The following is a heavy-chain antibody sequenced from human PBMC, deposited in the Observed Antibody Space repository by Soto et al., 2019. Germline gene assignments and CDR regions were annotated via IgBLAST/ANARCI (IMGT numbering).Heavy chain of an antibody. D-gene: IGHD3-16*01. CDR3: ATPYYFNH. Sequence: GSLRLSCAASGFMFIAYTMNWVRQAPGKGLEWLSSISDDSSYIDYADSLRGRFTVSRDNARNSLYLQIDSLGVEDTAVYYCATPYYFNHWGPGTLVTVSS. V-gene: IGHV3-21*06. CDR2: ISDDSSYI. J-gene: IGHJ1*01. CDR1: GFMFIAYT.